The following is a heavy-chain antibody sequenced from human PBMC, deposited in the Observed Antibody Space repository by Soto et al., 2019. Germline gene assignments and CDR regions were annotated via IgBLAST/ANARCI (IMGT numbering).Heavy chain of an antibody. CDR2: ISPGSRYP. Sequence: PGGSLRLSCAGSGFTFGDSYMSWIRQAPGKGLEWLSYISPGSRYPAYADSVKGRFAISRDNAKNSLHLQMNSLRAEDTAFYYCVKDESINWYSGHFRHWGQGTLVTVSS. CDR1: GFTFGDSY. D-gene: IGHD6-13*01. V-gene: IGHV3-11*05. J-gene: IGHJ1*01. CDR3: VKDESINWYSGHFRH.